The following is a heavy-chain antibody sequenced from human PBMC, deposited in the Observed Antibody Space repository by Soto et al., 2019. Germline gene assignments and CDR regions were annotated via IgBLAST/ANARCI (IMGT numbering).Heavy chain of an antibody. J-gene: IGHJ4*02. CDR1: GFNFGSYA. V-gene: IGHV3-23*01. D-gene: IGHD3-22*01. CDR2: ISGSGVST. Sequence: GGSHRLSSAASGFNFGSYAMSWVRPAPGKGLGWVSAISGSGVSTYYADSVKGRFTISRDNSKNTLYLQMNSLRAEDTAVYYCAKSPGMYYYDSSGYYHYDYWGQGTLVTVSS. CDR3: AKSPGMYYYDSSGYYHYDY.